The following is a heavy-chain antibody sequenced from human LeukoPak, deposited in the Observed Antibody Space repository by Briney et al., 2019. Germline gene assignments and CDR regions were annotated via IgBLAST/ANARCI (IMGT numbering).Heavy chain of an antibody. J-gene: IGHJ3*02. CDR1: GGSISCISYY. CDR3: ARGPYSYDSSGAFDI. CDR2: IYYSGST. V-gene: IGHV4-39*07. Sequence: SETLSLTCTVSGGSISCISYYWGRIRQPPWKGLEWIGSIYYSGSTHYNRSLKSRVTISVDTSKNQFSLKLSSVTAADTAVYFCARGPYSYDSSGAFDIWAQGTMVTVSS. D-gene: IGHD3-22*01.